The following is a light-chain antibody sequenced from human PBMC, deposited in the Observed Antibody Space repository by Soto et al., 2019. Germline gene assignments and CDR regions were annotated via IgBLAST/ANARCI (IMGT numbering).Light chain of an antibody. CDR1: QDISIY. CDR2: GAS. J-gene: IGKJ1*01. Sequence: DIKMTQSPSALYASLGDRVTITCRASQDISIYLAWYQQQPGKVPKVLISGASTLQSGVPSRFSGSGSGTDFTLTIISLQPEDVATYYCQKYGSRPWSFGEGAKVEIK. V-gene: IGKV1-27*01. CDR3: QKYGSRPWS.